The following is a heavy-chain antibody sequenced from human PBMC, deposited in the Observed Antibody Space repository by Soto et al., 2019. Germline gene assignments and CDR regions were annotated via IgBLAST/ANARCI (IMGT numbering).Heavy chain of an antibody. V-gene: IGHV3-48*01. CDR3: ARNRGDWFGEKGGIYMDV. D-gene: IGHD3-10*01. J-gene: IGHJ6*03. CDR2: ISSSSTI. Sequence: GGSLRLSCAASGFTFSSYSMNWVRQAPGKGLEWVSYISSSSTIYYADSVKGRFTISRDNAKNSLYLQMNSLRAEDTAVYYCARNRGDWFGEKGGIYMDVWGKGTTVTVSS. CDR1: GFTFSSYS.